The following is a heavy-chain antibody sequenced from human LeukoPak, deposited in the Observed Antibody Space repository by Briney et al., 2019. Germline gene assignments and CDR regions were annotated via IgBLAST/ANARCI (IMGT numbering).Heavy chain of an antibody. CDR1: EFTFSSYA. V-gene: IGHV3-21*01. CDR3: ARDNPQLLSGSYLRYYYYYMDV. J-gene: IGHJ6*03. D-gene: IGHD1-26*01. Sequence: GGSLRLSCAASEFTFSSYAMNWVRQAPGTGLEWVSSISSSSGYIYYADSVKGRFTISRNNAKNSLYLQMHSLRAEDTAVYYCARDNPQLLSGSYLRYYYYYMDVWGKGTTVTISS. CDR2: ISSSSGYI.